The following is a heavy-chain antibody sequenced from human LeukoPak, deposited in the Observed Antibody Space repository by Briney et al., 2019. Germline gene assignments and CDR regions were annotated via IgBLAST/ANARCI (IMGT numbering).Heavy chain of an antibody. CDR1: GFTLRTYW. CDR2: IDRDGTLM. CDR3: VRDLGDY. Sequence: GGSLRLFCVASGFTLRTYWMNWVRQGPGKALLWVARIDRDGTLMTHADSVEGRFTISRDNAQNTVYLQMNDLRDEDTATYYCVRDLGDYWGQGTLVTVSS. V-gene: IGHV3-74*03. J-gene: IGHJ4*02.